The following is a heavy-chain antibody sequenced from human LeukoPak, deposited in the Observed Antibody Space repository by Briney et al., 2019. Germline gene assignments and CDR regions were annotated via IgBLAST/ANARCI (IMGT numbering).Heavy chain of an antibody. CDR2: IYYSGST. V-gene: IGHV4-39*01. Sequence: SETLSLTCTVSGDSISSSSYYWGWIRQPPGKGLEWIGNIYYSGSTNYNPSLKSRVTVSVDTSKNQFSLKLSSVTAADTAVYYCARHGTLGSTTYPLDYWGQGTLVTVSS. D-gene: IGHD1-26*01. CDR3: ARHGTLGSTTYPLDY. J-gene: IGHJ4*02. CDR1: GDSISSSSYY.